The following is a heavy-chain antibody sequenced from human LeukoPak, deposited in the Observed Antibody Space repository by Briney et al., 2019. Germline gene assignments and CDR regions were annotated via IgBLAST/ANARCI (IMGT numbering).Heavy chain of an antibody. D-gene: IGHD5-18*01. V-gene: IGHV3-30*04. J-gene: IGHJ4*02. Sequence: GRSLRLSCAASGFTFSSYAMHWVRQAPGKGLEWVAVISYDGSNKYYADSVKGRFTISRDNSKNTLYLQMNSLRAEDTAVYYCARVPVDTAMVPSYFDYWGQGTLVTVSS. CDR3: ARVPVDTAMVPSYFDY. CDR2: ISYDGSNK. CDR1: GFTFSSYA.